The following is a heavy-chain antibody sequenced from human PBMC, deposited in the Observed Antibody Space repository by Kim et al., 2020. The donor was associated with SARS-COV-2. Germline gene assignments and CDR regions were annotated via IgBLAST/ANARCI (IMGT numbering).Heavy chain of an antibody. Sequence: VTDRFTISRDKSKTTLYLQMNSLRAEDTAVYYCAKTGGFSGYWEGGLDYWGQGTLVTVSS. V-gene: IGHV3-23*01. CDR3: AKTGGFSGYWEGGLDY. D-gene: IGHD5-12*01. J-gene: IGHJ4*02.